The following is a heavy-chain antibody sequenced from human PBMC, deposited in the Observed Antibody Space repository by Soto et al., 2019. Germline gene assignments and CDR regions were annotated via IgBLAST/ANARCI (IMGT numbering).Heavy chain of an antibody. CDR2: IKQDGSEK. CDR1: GFTFSSYW. CDR3: ARGRQLVN. J-gene: IGHJ4*02. V-gene: IGHV3-7*01. Sequence: EVQLVESGGGLVQPGGSLRLSCAASGFTFSSYWVTWVRQAPGKGLEWVANIKQDGSEKYYVDSVKGRFTISRDNAKNSLYLQMNSLRAEDTAVYYCARGRQLVNWGQGTLLTVSS. D-gene: IGHD6-6*01.